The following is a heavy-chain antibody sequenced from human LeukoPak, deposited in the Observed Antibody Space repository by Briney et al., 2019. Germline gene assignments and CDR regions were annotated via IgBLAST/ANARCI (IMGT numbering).Heavy chain of an antibody. J-gene: IGHJ4*02. D-gene: IGHD3-3*01. V-gene: IGHV3-23*01. Sequence: GGSLRLSCVASGFTFSSYWMAWVRQAPGKGLEWVSAISGSGGSTYYADSVKGRFTISRDNSKNTLYLQMNSLRAEDTAVYYCASPYYDFWSGYYLWGQGTLVTVSS. CDR2: ISGSGGST. CDR3: ASPYYDFWSGYYL. CDR1: GFTFSSYW.